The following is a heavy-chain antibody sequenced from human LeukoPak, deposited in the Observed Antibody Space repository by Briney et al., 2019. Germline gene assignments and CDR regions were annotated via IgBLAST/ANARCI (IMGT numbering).Heavy chain of an antibody. J-gene: IGHJ4*02. CDR3: ASSIYDILTGYYHFDY. D-gene: IGHD3-9*01. CDR1: GGSYSGYY. V-gene: IGHV4-59*01. Sequence: PSETLSLTCAVYGGSYSGYYWSWIRQPPGKGLEWIGFIDYSGSTNYNPSLKSRVTISVDTSKNQFSLKLSSVTAADTAVYYCASSIYDILTGYYHFDYWGQGTLVTVSS. CDR2: IDYSGST.